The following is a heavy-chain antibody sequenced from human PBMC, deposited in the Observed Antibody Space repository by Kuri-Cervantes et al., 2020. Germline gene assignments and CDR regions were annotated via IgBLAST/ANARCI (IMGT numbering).Heavy chain of an antibody. J-gene: IGHJ4*02. CDR3: ARVDYYGSGSYSDY. Sequence: GESLKISCAASGFTFSSYSMNWVRQAPGKGLEWVSYISSSSSTIYYADSVKGRFTISRDNAKNSLYLQMNSLRDEDTAVYFCARVDYYGSGSYSDYWGQGTVVTVSS. CDR1: GFTFSSYS. V-gene: IGHV3-48*02. D-gene: IGHD3-10*01. CDR2: ISSSSSTI.